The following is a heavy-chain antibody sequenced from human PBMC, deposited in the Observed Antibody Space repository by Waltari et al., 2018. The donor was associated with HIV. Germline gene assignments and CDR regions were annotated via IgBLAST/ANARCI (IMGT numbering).Heavy chain of an antibody. CDR1: GGSISTYY. J-gene: IGHJ4*02. D-gene: IGHD6-19*01. CDR2: IYYSGRT. Sequence: QVHLQESGPGLVKPSETLSLTCTVSGGSISTYYWSWIRQSPGKGLEWIGYIYYSGRTNYNAPLQSRVTISVDTSKNQFSLKLNSVTAADTAVYYCARIKPVGAVAGPFDYWGQGTLVTVSS. V-gene: IGHV4-59*01. CDR3: ARIKPVGAVAGPFDY.